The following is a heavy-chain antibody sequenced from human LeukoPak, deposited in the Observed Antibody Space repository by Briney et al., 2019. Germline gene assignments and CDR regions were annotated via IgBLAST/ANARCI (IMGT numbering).Heavy chain of an antibody. CDR3: AKARDDYSSLLGYDWFDP. CDR1: GFTFSSYG. CDR2: IRYDGSNK. J-gene: IGHJ5*02. Sequence: GGSLRLSCAASGFTFSSYGMHWVRQAPGKGLEWVAFIRYDGSNKYYADSVKGRFTISRDNSKNTLYLQMNSLRAEDTAVYYCAKARDDYSSLLGYDWFDPWGQGTLVTVSS. D-gene: IGHD4-11*01. V-gene: IGHV3-30*02.